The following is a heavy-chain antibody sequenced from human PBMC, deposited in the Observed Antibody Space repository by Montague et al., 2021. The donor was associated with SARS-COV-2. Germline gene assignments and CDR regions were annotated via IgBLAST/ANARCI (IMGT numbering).Heavy chain of an antibody. CDR3: ARAYYDSLTGYYNLGAFDI. V-gene: IGHV4-59*08. D-gene: IGHD3-9*01. J-gene: IGHJ3*02. CDR1: GDSISSYY. Sequence: SETLSLTCTVSGDSISSYYWNWIRQPPGKGLEWIGYIYYSGSTNYNPSLKSRVTISVDTSKNQFSLKLSSVTAADTAVYYCARAYYDSLTGYYNLGAFDIWGQGTMVTVSS. CDR2: IYYSGST.